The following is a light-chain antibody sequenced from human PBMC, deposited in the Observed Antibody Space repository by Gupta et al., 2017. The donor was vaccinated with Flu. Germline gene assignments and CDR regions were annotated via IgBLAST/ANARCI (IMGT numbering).Light chain of an antibody. CDR1: CIRMGSKN. V-gene: IGLV1-51*01. J-gene: IGLJ2*01. CDR3: DTEDTSMSDLV. CDR2: YDG. Sequence: KETITLEGSCIRMGSKNLYWYQQISSTAPKLLIYYDGRRSSETPERFSGSKCETTATINTTGFQSGEVADYYCDTEDTSMSDLVFGGGTKRTVL.